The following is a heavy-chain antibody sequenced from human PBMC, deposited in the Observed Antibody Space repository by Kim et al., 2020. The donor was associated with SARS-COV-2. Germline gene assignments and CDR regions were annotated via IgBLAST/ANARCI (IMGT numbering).Heavy chain of an antibody. D-gene: IGHD2-2*01. Sequence: SETLSLTCTVSGGSISSGGYYWSWIRQHPGKGLEWIGYIYYSGSTYYNPSLKSRVTISVDTSKNQFSLKLSSVTAADTAVYYCARGVVVPAATMGFVDYWGQGTLVTVSS. CDR1: GGSISSGGYY. J-gene: IGHJ4*02. V-gene: IGHV4-31*03. CDR3: ARGVVVPAATMGFVDY. CDR2: IYYSGST.